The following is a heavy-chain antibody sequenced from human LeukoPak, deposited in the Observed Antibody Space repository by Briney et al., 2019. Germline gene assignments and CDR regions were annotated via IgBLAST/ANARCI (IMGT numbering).Heavy chain of an antibody. V-gene: IGHV3-30*18. D-gene: IGHD6-19*01. CDR3: AKEEGIAAVAGTLGY. Sequence: GGSLRLSCAASGFTFSSYGMHWVRQAPGKGLEWVAVISYDGSNKYYADSVKGRFTISRDNSKDTLYLQMNSLRAEDTAVYYCAKEEGIAAVAGTLGYWGQGTLVTVSS. CDR2: ISYDGSNK. J-gene: IGHJ4*02. CDR1: GFTFSSYG.